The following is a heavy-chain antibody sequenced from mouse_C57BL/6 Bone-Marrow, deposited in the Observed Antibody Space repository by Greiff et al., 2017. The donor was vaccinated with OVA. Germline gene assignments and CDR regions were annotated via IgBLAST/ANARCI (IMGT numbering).Heavy chain of an antibody. Sequence: QVQLQQPGAELVKPGASVKMSCKASGYTFTSYWITWVKQRPGQGLEWIGDIYPGSGSTNYNEKFKSKATLTVDTSSSTAYMQLSSLTSEDSAVYYCARHGSSYEDFDYWGQGTTLTVSS. V-gene: IGHV1-55*01. J-gene: IGHJ2*01. CDR2: IYPGSGST. CDR3: ARHGSSYEDFDY. CDR1: GYTFTSYW. D-gene: IGHD1-1*01.